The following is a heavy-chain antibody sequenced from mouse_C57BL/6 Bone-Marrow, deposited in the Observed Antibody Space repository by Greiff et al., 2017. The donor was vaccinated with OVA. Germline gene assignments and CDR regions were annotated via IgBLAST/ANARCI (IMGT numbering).Heavy chain of an antibody. J-gene: IGHJ2*01. V-gene: IGHV1-82*01. CDR2: IYPGDGDT. D-gene: IGHD2-2*01. Sequence: QVQLQQSGPELVKPGASVKISCKASGYTFSSSWMNWVKQRHGKGLEWIGRIYPGDGDTNSHGKFKGKATLTADKSSSTAYMQLSSLTSEDSAVYFCARYGYPYYFDYWGKGTTLTVSS. CDR1: GYTFSSSW. CDR3: ARYGYPYYFDY.